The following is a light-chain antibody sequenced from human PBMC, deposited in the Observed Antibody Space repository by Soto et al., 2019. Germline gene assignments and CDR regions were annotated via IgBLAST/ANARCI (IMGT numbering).Light chain of an antibody. CDR3: QKYDRAPAA. V-gene: IGKV1-27*01. J-gene: IGKJ1*01. CDR1: QDIKKF. Sequence: DIQVTQSPSSLSASPGDRITITCRASQDIKKFLAWYQQKPGKVPHLLIYAASTLRPGVPSRFSGNASGTDFTLTIASPQPEDVATYYCQKYDRAPAAFGQGTKVDVK. CDR2: AAS.